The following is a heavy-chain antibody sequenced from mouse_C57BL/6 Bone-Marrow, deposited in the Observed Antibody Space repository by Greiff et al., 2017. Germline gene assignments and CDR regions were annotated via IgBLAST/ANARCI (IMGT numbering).Heavy chain of an antibody. V-gene: IGHV1-87*01. CDR3: AEDSAVYYCGMTTVVANFDY. CDR2: GQGLEGIG. Sequence: QVQLKQSGPELARPWASVKISCQAFYTFSRRVHFAIRDTTSWMQWVKQRPGQGLEGIGAISPGNGGTSYNQKFKGKATLTADKSSSTAYMQLSSLTAEDSAVYYCGMTTVVANFDYWGQGTTLTVSS. D-gene: IGHD1-1*01. CDR1: YTFSRRVH. J-gene: IGHJ2*01.